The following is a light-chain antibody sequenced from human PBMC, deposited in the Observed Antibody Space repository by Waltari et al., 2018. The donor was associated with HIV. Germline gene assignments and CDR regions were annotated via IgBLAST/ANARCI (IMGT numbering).Light chain of an antibody. Sequence: EIVLTQSPGTLSLSPGERATLSCRASRSVSNSYLAWYQQKPGQAPRLLIYGASTRATGIPDRFSGSGSGTDFTLTVSRLEPEDFAVYYCQQYGSSYWTFGQGTKVEIK. CDR2: GAS. J-gene: IGKJ1*01. CDR1: RSVSNSY. V-gene: IGKV3-20*01. CDR3: QQYGSSYWT.